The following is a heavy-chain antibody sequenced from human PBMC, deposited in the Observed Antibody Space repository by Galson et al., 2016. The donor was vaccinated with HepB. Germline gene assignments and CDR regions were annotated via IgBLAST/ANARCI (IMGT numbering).Heavy chain of an antibody. CDR3: ACNRRGVFLLDC. V-gene: IGHV3-48*01. D-gene: IGHD3-10*01. Sequence: SLRLSCAVSGVTFSSLSMNWVRQAPGKGLEWVSYLTSENNIKHSADSVRGRFTISRDNAKNSLYLQMNSLRVEDTAVYYCACNRRGVFLLDCWGQGTLVTVSS. CDR1: GVTFSSLS. CDR2: LTSENNIK. J-gene: IGHJ4*02.